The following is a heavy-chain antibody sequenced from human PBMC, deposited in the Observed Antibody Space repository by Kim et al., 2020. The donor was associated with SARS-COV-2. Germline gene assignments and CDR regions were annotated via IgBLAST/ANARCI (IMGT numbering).Heavy chain of an antibody. V-gene: IGHV3-23*01. CDR2: DPGGGGRT. J-gene: IGHJ4*02. Sequence: GGSLRLSCGASGFTVNNFAMSWVRQAPGKGLEWVSTDPGGGGRTFYADSVKGRFTISRDNSKNTVFLQMNSVRAEDTAVYYCAKAQPLSSGWHVFEDWGQGTLVTVSS. D-gene: IGHD6-19*01. CDR3: AKAQPLSSGWHVFED. CDR1: GFTVNNFA.